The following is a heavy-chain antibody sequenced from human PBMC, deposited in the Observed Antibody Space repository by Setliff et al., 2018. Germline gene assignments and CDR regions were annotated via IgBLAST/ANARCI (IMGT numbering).Heavy chain of an antibody. CDR1: GYTLTELP. J-gene: IGHJ3*02. CDR3: ATDPSRIAVAGHDAFDI. CDR2: FDPEDGET. V-gene: IGHV1-24*01. Sequence: ASVKVSCKVSGYTLTELPMHWVRQAPGKGLEWMGGFDPEDGETIYAQKFQGRVTMTEDTSTDTAYMELSSLRSEDTAVYYCATDPSRIAVAGHDAFDIWGQGTMVTVSS. D-gene: IGHD6-19*01.